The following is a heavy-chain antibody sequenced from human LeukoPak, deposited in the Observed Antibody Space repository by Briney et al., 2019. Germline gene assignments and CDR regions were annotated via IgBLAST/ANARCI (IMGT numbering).Heavy chain of an antibody. CDR3: AKRGVVIRGILVIGYHQEAYHYDY. V-gene: IGHV3-23*01. D-gene: IGHD3-10*01. CDR1: GISLSNYA. Sequence: GGSLRLSCVVSGISLSNYAITWVRQAPGKGLEWVSYISERGGSTTYADSVKGRFTISRDSSLNTLYLQMNDLRAEDTAVYFCAKRGVVIRGILVIGYHQEAYHYDYWGQGVLVTVSS. J-gene: IGHJ4*02. CDR2: ISERGGST.